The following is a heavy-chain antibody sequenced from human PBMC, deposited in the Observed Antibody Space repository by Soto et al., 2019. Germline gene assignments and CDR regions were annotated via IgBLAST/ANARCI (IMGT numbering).Heavy chain of an antibody. Sequence: GESLKISCKGSGYSFTSYWISWVRQMPGKGLEWMGRIDPSDSYTNYSPSFQGHVTISADKSISTAYLQWSSLKASDTAMYYCATPARIVGASDAFDIRGQGTMVTVSS. V-gene: IGHV5-10-1*01. J-gene: IGHJ3*02. CDR3: ATPARIVGASDAFDI. CDR2: IDPSDSYT. D-gene: IGHD1-26*01. CDR1: GYSFTSYW.